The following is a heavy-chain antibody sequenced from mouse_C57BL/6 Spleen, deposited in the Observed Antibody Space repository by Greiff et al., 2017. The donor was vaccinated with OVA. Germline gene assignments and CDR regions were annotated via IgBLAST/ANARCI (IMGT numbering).Heavy chain of an antibody. CDR1: GYTFTSYW. D-gene: IGHD1-1*01. V-gene: IGHV1-53*01. J-gene: IGHJ4*01. Sequence: QVQLKQPGTELVKPGASVKLSCKASGYTFTSYWMHWVKQRPGQGLEWIGNINPSNGGTNYNEKFKSKATLTVDKSSSTAYMQLSSLTSEDSAVYYCARKDDGSSYGDYYAMDYWGQGTSVTVSS. CDR3: ARKDDGSSYGDYYAMDY. CDR2: INPSNGGT.